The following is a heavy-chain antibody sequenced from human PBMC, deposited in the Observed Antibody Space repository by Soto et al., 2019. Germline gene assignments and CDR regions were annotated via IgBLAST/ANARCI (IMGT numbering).Heavy chain of an antibody. V-gene: IGHV4-30-4*01. J-gene: IGHJ2*01. D-gene: IGHD3-22*01. Sequence: SETLSLTCTDSGGSISSGDYYWSWIRQPPGKGLEWIGYIYYSGSTYYNPSLKSRVTISVDTSKNQFSLKLSSVTAADTAVYYCARSLDYYDSSGYYYSLYFDLWGRGTLVTVSS. CDR3: ARSLDYYDSSGYYYSLYFDL. CDR1: GGSISSGDYY. CDR2: IYYSGST.